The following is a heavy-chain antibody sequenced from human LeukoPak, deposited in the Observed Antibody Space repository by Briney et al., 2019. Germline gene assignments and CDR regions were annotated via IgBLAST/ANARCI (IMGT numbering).Heavy chain of an antibody. CDR3: AKEVARITIFGVAPPSSGMDV. CDR1: GFTFDDYA. V-gene: IGHV3-9*01. D-gene: IGHD3-3*01. Sequence: PGGSLRLSCAASGFTFDDYAMHWVRQAPGKGLEWVSGISLNSGSIGYADSVKGRFTISRHNAKNSLYLQMNSLRAEDPALYYCAKEVARITIFGVAPPSSGMDVWGQGTTVTVSS. J-gene: IGHJ6*02. CDR2: ISLNSGSI.